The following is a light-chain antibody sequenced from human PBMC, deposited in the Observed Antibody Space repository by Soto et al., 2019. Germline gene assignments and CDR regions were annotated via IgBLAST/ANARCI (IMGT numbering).Light chain of an antibody. CDR1: QSISSW. J-gene: IGKJ1*01. V-gene: IGKV1-5*03. CDR3: QQYNSYYPEGR. CDR2: KAS. Sequence: DFQMTQSPSTLSASVGDRVTITCRASQSISSWLAWYQQKPGKAPKLLIYKASSLESGVPSRFSGSGSGTEFTLTISSLQPDDFATYSCQQYNSYYPEGRFGQGTKMEIK.